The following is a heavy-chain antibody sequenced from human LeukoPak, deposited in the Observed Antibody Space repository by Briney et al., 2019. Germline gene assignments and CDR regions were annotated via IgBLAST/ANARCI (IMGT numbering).Heavy chain of an antibody. J-gene: IGHJ6*02. V-gene: IGHV3-33*01. Sequence: GESLRLSCAASGFTFSSYGMHWVRQAPGKGLEWVAVIWYDGSNKYYADSVKGRFTISRDNSKNTLYLQMNSLRAEDTAVYYCARVEDGYTYYYGMDVWGQGTTVTVTS. CDR3: ARVEDGYTYYYGMDV. CDR1: GFTFSSYG. D-gene: IGHD5-24*01. CDR2: IWYDGSNK.